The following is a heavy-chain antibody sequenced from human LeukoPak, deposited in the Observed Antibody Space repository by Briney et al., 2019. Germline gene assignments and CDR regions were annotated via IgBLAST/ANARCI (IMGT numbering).Heavy chain of an antibody. V-gene: IGHV4-34*01. CDR1: GGSFSGYY. D-gene: IGHD5-12*01. Sequence: SETLSLTCAVYGGSFSGYYWNWIRQPPGKGLEWIGEINHTGSTNYNPSLKSRVTISVDTSKNQFSLKLSSVTAADTAVYYCARGHRGYSGHEFGYWGQGTLVTVSS. CDR2: INHTGST. CDR3: ARGHRGYSGHEFGY. J-gene: IGHJ4*02.